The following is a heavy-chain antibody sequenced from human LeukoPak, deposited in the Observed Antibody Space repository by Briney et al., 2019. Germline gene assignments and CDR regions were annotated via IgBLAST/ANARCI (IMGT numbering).Heavy chain of an antibody. J-gene: IGHJ3*02. CDR2: INHSGST. V-gene: IGHV4-34*01. D-gene: IGHD3-10*01. CDR3: ASSYYGSGSYLRAFDI. Sequence: SETLSLTCAVYGGSFSGYYWNWIRQPPGKGLEWIGEINHSGSTNYNPSLKSRVTISVDTSKNQFSLKLSSVTAADTAVYYCASSYYGSGSYLRAFDIWGLGTWSPSLQ. CDR1: GGSFSGYY.